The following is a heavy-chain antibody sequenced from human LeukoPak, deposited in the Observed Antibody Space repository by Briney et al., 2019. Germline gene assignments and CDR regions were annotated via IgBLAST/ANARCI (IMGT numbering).Heavy chain of an antibody. Sequence: GGSLRLSCAASGFTFSDYYMSWIRQAPGKGREWVSFISSSGSTIDYADSMKGRFTISRDNAKNSVYLQMNSLRAEDTAVYYCARGLGYCSGGSCHRRAFDIWGQGTTVTVSS. CDR1: GFTFSDYY. J-gene: IGHJ3*02. CDR2: ISSSGSTI. CDR3: ARGLGYCSGGSCHRRAFDI. V-gene: IGHV3-11*01. D-gene: IGHD2-15*01.